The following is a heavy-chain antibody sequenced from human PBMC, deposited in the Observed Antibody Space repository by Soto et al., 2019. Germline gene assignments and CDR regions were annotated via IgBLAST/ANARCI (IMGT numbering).Heavy chain of an antibody. V-gene: IGHV1-8*01. CDR1: GYTFTSYD. CDR2: MNPNSGNT. CDR3: ARVDCSGGSCYSLIDY. D-gene: IGHD2-15*01. J-gene: IGHJ4*02. Sequence: QVQLVQSGAEVKKPGASVKVSCKASGYTFTSYDINWVRQATGQGLEWMGWMNPNSGNTGYAQKFQGRVTMTRNTSISTADMELSSLRSEDTAVYYCARVDCSGGSCYSLIDYWGQGTLVTVSS.